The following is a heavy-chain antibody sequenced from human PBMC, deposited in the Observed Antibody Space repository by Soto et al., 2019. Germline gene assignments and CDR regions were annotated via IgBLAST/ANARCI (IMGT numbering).Heavy chain of an antibody. CDR2: IIPIFGTA. D-gene: IGHD3-9*01. V-gene: IGHV1-69*12. J-gene: IGHJ5*02. CDR1: GGTFSSYA. Sequence: QVQLVQSGAEVKKPGSSVKVSCKASGGTFSSYAISWVRQAPGQGLEWMGGIIPIFGTANYAQKFQGRVTITADESTSTADMELSSLRSEDTAVYYCAKHYDILTGYYKGWFDPWGQGTLVTVSS. CDR3: AKHYDILTGYYKGWFDP.